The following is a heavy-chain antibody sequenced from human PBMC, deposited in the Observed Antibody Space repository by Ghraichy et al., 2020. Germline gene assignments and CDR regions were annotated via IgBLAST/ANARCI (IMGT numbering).Heavy chain of an antibody. J-gene: IGHJ4*02. CDR3: ASDLGSGCYFDY. CDR1: GFTFSSYW. Sequence: LSLTCAAAGFTFSSYWMSWVRQAPGKGLEWVANIKKDGSEKYYVDSVKGRFTISRDNAKNSLYLQMNSLRAEDTAVYYCASDLGSGCYFDYWGQGTLVTVSS. CDR2: IKKDGSEK. V-gene: IGHV3-7*01. D-gene: IGHD6-19*01.